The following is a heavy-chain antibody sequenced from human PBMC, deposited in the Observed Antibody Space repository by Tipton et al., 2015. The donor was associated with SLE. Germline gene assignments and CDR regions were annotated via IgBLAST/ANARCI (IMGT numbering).Heavy chain of an antibody. Sequence: SLRLSCVASGFTFSSYEMNWVRQAPGKGLEWVANKKQDGSETNYVDSVKGRFTISRDNAKNSLYLQMNSLRAEDTAVYYCARSRFCSGGSCYSDYWGQGTLVTVSS. J-gene: IGHJ4*02. CDR1: GFTFSSYE. CDR2: KKQDGSET. D-gene: IGHD2-15*01. V-gene: IGHV3-7*01. CDR3: ARSRFCSGGSCYSDY.